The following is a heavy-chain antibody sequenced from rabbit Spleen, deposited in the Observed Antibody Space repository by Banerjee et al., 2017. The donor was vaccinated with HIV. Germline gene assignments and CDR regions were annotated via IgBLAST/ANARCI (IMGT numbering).Heavy chain of an antibody. J-gene: IGHJ2*01. CDR3: ARNYVNAFDP. V-gene: IGHV1S45*01. CDR1: GFSFSSNW. CDR2: IDTNDGDT. Sequence: LEESGGGLVQPEGTLTLTCTVSGFSFSSNWICWVRQAPGKGLEWIACIDTNDGDTDYANWPKGRFTISKTSSTTVTLQMTRLTAADTATYFCARNYVNAFDPWGQGTLVTVS. D-gene: IGHD1-1*01.